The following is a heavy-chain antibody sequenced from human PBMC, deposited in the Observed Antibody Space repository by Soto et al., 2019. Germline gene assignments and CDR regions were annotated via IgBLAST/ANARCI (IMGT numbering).Heavy chain of an antibody. V-gene: IGHV3-23*01. J-gene: IGHJ3*02. CDR3: ASTGSGGDAFDI. D-gene: IGHD3-10*01. CDR2: ISGSGGST. CDR1: GFTFSSYA. Sequence: EVQLLASGGGLVQPGGSLRLSCAASGFTFSSYAMSWVRQAPRKGLEWVSAISGSGGSTYYVDSVKGRFTISRDNSKNNLYLKINGLRAEDTAVYYCASTGSGGDAFDIWGQGTMVTVAS.